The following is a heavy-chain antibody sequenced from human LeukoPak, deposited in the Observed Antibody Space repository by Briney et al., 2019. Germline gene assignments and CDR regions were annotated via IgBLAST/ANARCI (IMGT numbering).Heavy chain of an antibody. CDR3: AGQWLRLGAIDY. Sequence: GGSLRLSCAASGFTFDDYGMSWVRQAPGKGLEWVSAISGSGGSTYYADSVKGRFTISRDNSKDTLYLQMNSLRVDDTAVYYCAGQWLRLGAIDYWGQGTLVSVSS. V-gene: IGHV3-23*01. D-gene: IGHD5-12*01. J-gene: IGHJ4*02. CDR2: ISGSGGST. CDR1: GFTFDDYG.